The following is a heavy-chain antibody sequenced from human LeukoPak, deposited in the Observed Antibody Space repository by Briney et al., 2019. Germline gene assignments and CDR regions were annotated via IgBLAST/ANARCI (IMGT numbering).Heavy chain of an antibody. CDR3: ARHGGYSDWYFDL. CDR2: IDPSDSYT. CDR1: GYSFISYW. V-gene: IGHV5-10-1*01. J-gene: IGHJ2*01. D-gene: IGHD3-22*01. Sequence: GESLKISCKGSGYSFISYWISWVRQMPGKGLEWMGRIDPSDSYTNCSPSFQGHVTISADKSISTAYLQWSSLKASDTAMYYCARHGGYSDWYFDLWGRGTVVTVSS.